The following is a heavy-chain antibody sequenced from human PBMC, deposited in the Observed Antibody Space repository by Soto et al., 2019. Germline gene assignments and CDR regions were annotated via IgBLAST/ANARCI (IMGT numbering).Heavy chain of an antibody. D-gene: IGHD3-9*01. J-gene: IGHJ6*02. CDR2: INPSGGST. Sequence: GVSVKVSCKAFGGAFSSNAISWMRQAPGQGLEWMGIINPSGGSTSYAQKFQGRVTMTRDTSTSTVYMELSSLRSEDTAVYYCARVLGRYSYGMDVWGQGTTVTVSS. CDR3: ARVLGRYSYGMDV. V-gene: IGHV1-46*01. CDR1: GGAFSSNA.